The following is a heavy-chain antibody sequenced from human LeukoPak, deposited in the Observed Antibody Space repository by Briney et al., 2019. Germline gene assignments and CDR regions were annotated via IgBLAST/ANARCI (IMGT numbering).Heavy chain of an antibody. CDR2: TYYRSKWYN. CDR3: ARVTDYYGSGSPWYSFDY. Sequence: SQTLSLTCAISGDSVSSNSAAWNWIRQSPSRGLEWLGRTYYRSKWYNDYAVSVKSRITINPDTSKNQFSLQLNSVTPEDTAVYYCARVTDYYGSGSPWYSFDYWGQGTLVTVSS. D-gene: IGHD3-10*01. J-gene: IGHJ4*02. V-gene: IGHV6-1*01. CDR1: GDSVSSNSAA.